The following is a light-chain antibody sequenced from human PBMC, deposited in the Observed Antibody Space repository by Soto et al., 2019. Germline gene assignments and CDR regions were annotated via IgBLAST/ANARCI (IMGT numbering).Light chain of an antibody. CDR2: LGS. CDR1: QSLLHSNGYNY. Sequence: DIVMTQSPLSLPVTPGEPASISCRSSQSLLHSNGYNYLDWYLQKPGQSPQLLIYLGSNRASGVPDRFSGSGSGTAFTLKISRVEAEDVGVYYCMQALQTPLTFGGVTKVEIK. CDR3: MQALQTPLT. V-gene: IGKV2-28*01. J-gene: IGKJ4*01.